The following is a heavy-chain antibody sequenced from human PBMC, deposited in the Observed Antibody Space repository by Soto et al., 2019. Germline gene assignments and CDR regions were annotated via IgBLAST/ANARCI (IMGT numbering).Heavy chain of an antibody. J-gene: IGHJ6*03. CDR1: GGSISSGGYY. CDR2: IYYSGST. V-gene: IGHV4-31*03. CDR3: ARDRAETYYYYMDV. D-gene: IGHD1-26*01. Sequence: SETLSLTCTVSGGSISSGGYYWSWIRQHPGKGLEWIGYIYYSGSTYYNPSLKSRVTISVDTSKNQFSLKLSSVTAADTAVYYCARDRAETYYYYMDVWGKGTTVTVSS.